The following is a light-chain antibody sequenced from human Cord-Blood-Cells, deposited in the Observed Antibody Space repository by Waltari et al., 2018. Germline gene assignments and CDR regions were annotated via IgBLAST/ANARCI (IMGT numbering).Light chain of an antibody. CDR3: SSYAGSNNLV. CDR1: SSDVGGYNY. J-gene: IGLJ3*02. Sequence: QSALTQPPSASGSPGQSVTISCPGTSSDVGGYNYVSWYQQHPGKAPKLMIYEVSKRPSGAPDRFSGSKSGNPASLTVSGLQAEDEADYYCSSYAGSNNLVFGGGTKLTVL. CDR2: EVS. V-gene: IGLV2-8*01.